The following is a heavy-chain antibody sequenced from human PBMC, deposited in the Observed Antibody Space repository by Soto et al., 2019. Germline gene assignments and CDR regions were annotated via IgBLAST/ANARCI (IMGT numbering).Heavy chain of an antibody. CDR3: ARRKYLDY. Sequence: EVQVVESGGDLVQPGRSLRLSCTTSGFTFGAYAMSWFRHAPGKGLEWIGYIRSNTYGGTTEYAASVKGRFNISRDDSKRVAHLQMNSLESEDTAVYYCARRKYLDYWGQGTLVTVSS. CDR1: GFTFGAYA. J-gene: IGHJ4*02. V-gene: IGHV3-49*03. CDR2: IRSNTYGGTT.